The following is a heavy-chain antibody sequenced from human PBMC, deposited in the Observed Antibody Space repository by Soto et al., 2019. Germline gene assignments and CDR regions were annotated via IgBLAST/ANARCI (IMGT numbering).Heavy chain of an antibody. CDR1: GYSFTNYW. CDR3: ARHDNLVVPRGISYYYGLDV. J-gene: IGHJ6*02. V-gene: IGHV5-51*01. Sequence: PVESLKISCKASGYSFTNYWIAWVRQLPGKGLGWMGMIYPGDSDTKYSPPFQGQVTISADKSISTAFLPWRSLKASDTAMYYCARHDNLVVPRGISYYYGLDVWGQGTTVTVSS. D-gene: IGHD2-2*01. CDR2: IYPGDSDT.